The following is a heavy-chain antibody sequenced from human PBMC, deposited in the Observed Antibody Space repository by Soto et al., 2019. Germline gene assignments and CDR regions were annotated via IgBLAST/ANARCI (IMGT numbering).Heavy chain of an antibody. CDR3: AKEGIYNYDFWSGPSVGHYYSYGMDV. CDR1: VFTFSSYS. D-gene: IGHD3-3*01. Sequence: GESLRLACPASVFTFSSYSMSGGGQAPGKGLEWVSAISASGGSTYYADSVKGRFTISRDNSKNTLYLQMNSLRAEDTAVYYCAKEGIYNYDFWSGPSVGHYYSYGMDVWGQGTTVTVSS. V-gene: IGHV3-23*01. CDR2: ISASGGST. J-gene: IGHJ6*02.